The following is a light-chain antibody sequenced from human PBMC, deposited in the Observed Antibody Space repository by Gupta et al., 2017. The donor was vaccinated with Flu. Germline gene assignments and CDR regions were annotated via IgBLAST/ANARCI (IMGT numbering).Light chain of an antibody. J-gene: IGLJ2*01. CDR1: KLGHKY. CDR2: QDN. V-gene: IGLV3-1*01. CDR3: QAWDSSTAD. Sequence: SYELTQPPSVSVSPGQTASITCSGDKLGHKYVCWYQKKPGQSPVLLMYQDNKRPSGIPERFSGSNSGNTATLTISGTQAMDEADYYCQAWDSSTADFGGGTRLTVL.